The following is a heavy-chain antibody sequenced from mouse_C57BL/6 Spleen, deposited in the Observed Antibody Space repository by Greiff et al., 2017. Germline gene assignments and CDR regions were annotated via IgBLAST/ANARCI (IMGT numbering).Heavy chain of an antibody. CDR3: ARCGNWDERMDY. V-gene: IGHV1-55*01. CDR1: GYTFTSYW. D-gene: IGHD4-1*01. J-gene: IGHJ4*01. Sequence: QVQLQQPGAELVKPGASVKMSCKASGYTFTSYWITWVKQRPGQGLEWIGDIYPGSGSTNYNEKFKSKATLTVDTSSSTAYMQLSSLTSEDSAVYYCARCGNWDERMDYWGQGTSVTVSS. CDR2: IYPGSGST.